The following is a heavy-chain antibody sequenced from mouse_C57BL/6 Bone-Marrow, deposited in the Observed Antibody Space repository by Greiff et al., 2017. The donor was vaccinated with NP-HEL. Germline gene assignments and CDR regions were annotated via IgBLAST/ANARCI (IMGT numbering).Heavy chain of an antibody. Sequence: EVQVVESGPGLVKPSQSLSLTCSVTGYSITSGYYWNWIRQFPGNKLEWMGYISYDGSNNYNPSLNNRISFTRDTYKNQFFLKLNSVTTEDTATYYCAREGRGYFDYWGQGTTLTVSS. J-gene: IGHJ2*01. V-gene: IGHV3-6*01. CDR1: GYSITSGYY. CDR3: AREGRGYFDY. CDR2: ISYDGSN.